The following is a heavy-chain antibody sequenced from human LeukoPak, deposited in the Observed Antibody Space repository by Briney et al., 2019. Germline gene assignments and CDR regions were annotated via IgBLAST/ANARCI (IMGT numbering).Heavy chain of an antibody. J-gene: IGHJ4*02. CDR2: TSPYNDDT. CDR1: GYTFTTYG. Sequence: GASVKVSCKASGYTFTTYGISWLRQAPGQGLEWMGWTSPYNDDTNYVQKFQGRVIMTTDTSTSTAFMELGSLASDDTAVYYCARDVRSPMVRGVVFDYWGQGTLVTVSS. V-gene: IGHV1-18*01. D-gene: IGHD3-10*01. CDR3: ARDVRSPMVRGVVFDY.